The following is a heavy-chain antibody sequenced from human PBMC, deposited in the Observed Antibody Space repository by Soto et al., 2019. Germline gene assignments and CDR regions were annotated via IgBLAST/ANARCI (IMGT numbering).Heavy chain of an antibody. CDR3: AKEPLQVSLKRSTFDY. Sequence: SGGSLRLSCAASGFTFSSYAMSWVRQAPGKGLEWVSAISGSGGSTYYADSVKGRFTISRDDSKNTLYLQMNSLRAEDTAVYYCAKEPLQVSLKRSTFDYWGQGTLVTVSS. CDR2: ISGSGGST. J-gene: IGHJ4*02. D-gene: IGHD1-1*01. V-gene: IGHV3-23*01. CDR1: GFTFSSYA.